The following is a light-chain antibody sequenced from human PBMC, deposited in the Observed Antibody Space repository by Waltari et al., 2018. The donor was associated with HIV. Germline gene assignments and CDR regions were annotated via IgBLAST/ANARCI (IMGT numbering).Light chain of an antibody. CDR2: QDT. J-gene: IGLJ2*01. CDR3: QAWDSSAVV. Sequence: SYELTQPPSVSVSPGQTATITCSGDKLGAKYVSWYQQRPGQSPVLVIYQDTGRPSGIPERLSGSNSGNTATLTISGTQAMDEADYYCQAWDSSAVVFGGGTKLTVL. V-gene: IGLV3-1*01. CDR1: KLGAKY.